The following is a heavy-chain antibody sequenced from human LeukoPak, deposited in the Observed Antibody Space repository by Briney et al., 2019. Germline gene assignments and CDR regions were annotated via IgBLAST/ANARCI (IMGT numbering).Heavy chain of an antibody. D-gene: IGHD2-2*01. V-gene: IGHV3-21*01. CDR2: ISSGSSFK. Sequence: GGSLRLSCAASGFAFSSYSMNWVRQAPGKGLEWVSSISSGSSFKYYADSVKGRFTISRDNAKNSLYLQISILRAEDTAVYYWASEYQQPLDYWGQGALVTVSS. CDR3: ASEYQQPLDY. CDR1: GFAFSSYS. J-gene: IGHJ4*02.